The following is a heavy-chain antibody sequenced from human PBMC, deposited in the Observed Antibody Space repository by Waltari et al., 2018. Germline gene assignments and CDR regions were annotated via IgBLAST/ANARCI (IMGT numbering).Heavy chain of an antibody. CDR2: IYHSGST. V-gene: IGHV4-38-2*01. Sequence: QVQLQESGPGLVKPSETLSLTCAVSGYSISSGYYWGWIRQPPGKGLEWIGSIYHSGSTYYNPSLKSRVTISVDTSKNQFSLKLSSVTAADTAVYYCARGHREERWLQLDDDFDYWGQGTLVTVSS. CDR3: ARGHREERWLQLDDDFDY. J-gene: IGHJ4*02. CDR1: GYSISSGYY. D-gene: IGHD5-12*01.